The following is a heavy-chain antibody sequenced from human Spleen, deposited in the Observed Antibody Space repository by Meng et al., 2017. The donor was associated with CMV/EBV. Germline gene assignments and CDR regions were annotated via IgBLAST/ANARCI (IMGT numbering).Heavy chain of an antibody. CDR2: IYYSGST. J-gene: IGHJ4*02. D-gene: IGHD3-3*01. CDR1: GGSISSSSYY. V-gene: IGHV4-39*07. CDR3: AKYYDFWSGYYDDY. Sequence: SETLSLTCTVSGGSISSSSYYWGWIRQPPGKGLEWIGSIYYSGSTYYNPSLKSRVTISVDTSKNQFSLKLNSVTAAGTAVYYCAKYYDFWSGYYDDYWGQGTLVTVSS.